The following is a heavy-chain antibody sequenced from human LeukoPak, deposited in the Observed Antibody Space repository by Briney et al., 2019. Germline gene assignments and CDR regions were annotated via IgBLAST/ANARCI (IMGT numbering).Heavy chain of an antibody. CDR2: IYNDGST. J-gene: IGHJ3*02. CDR1: GLTVSSSY. V-gene: IGHV3-53*01. CDR3: ARNILFAFDI. Sequence: PGGSLRLSCVASGLTVSSSYMSWVRQAPGKGLEWVSIIYNDGSTYYADSMKGRFTISRDNSKNTLYLQVNSLRAEDTAMYYCARNILFAFDIWGQGTMVTVSS.